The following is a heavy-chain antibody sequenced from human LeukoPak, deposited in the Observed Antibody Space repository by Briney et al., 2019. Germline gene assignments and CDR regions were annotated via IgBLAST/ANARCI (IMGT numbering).Heavy chain of an antibody. J-gene: IGHJ4*02. CDR2: ISSSSSYI. Sequence: GGSLRLSCAASGFTFSSYAMSWVRQAPGKGLEWVSSISSSSSYIYYADSVKGRFTISRDNAKNSLYLQMNSLRAEDTAVYYCARAQPSYYYDSSEDYWGQGTLVTVSS. CDR3: ARAQPSYYYDSSEDY. CDR1: GFTFSSYA. V-gene: IGHV3-21*01. D-gene: IGHD3-22*01.